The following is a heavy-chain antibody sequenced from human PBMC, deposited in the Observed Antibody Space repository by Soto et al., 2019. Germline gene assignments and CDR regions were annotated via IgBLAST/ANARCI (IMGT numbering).Heavy chain of an antibody. Sequence: GGSLRLSCAASGFTFSSYSMNWVRQAPGKGLEWVSSISSSSSYIYYADSVKGRFTISRDNAKNSLYLQMNSLRAEDTAVYYCARGDDCSGGSCYSLAIDYWGQGTLVTVSS. D-gene: IGHD2-15*01. V-gene: IGHV3-21*01. CDR3: ARGDDCSGGSCYSLAIDY. CDR1: GFTFSSYS. J-gene: IGHJ4*02. CDR2: ISSSSSYI.